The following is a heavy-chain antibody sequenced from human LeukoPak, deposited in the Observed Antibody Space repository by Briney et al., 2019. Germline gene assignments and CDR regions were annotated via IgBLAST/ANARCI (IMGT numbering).Heavy chain of an antibody. CDR2: ISYDGSNK. D-gene: IGHD3-22*01. Sequence: LRLSCAASGFTFSSYAMHWVRQAPGKGLEWVAVISYDGSNKYYADSVKGRFTISRDNSKNTLYLQMNSLRAEDTAVYYCARDDDPCYYDSSAVGACGMDVWGQGTTVTVSS. V-gene: IGHV3-30*04. CDR1: GFTFSSYA. CDR3: ARDDDPCYYDSSAVGACGMDV. J-gene: IGHJ6*02.